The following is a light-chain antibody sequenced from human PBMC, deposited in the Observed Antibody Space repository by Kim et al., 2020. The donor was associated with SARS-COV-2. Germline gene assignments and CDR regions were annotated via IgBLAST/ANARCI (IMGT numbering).Light chain of an antibody. V-gene: IGLV2-14*03. Sequence: GPSFTISCPGTISDVGGYNSVSRYQQQPGKAPKLMIYDVTKRPSGVSHRFSASKSGNTASLTISGLQAEDEAEYFCSSHPTSKTLVFGGGTQLTVL. CDR1: ISDVGGYNS. J-gene: IGLJ3*02. CDR2: DVT. CDR3: SSHPTSKTLV.